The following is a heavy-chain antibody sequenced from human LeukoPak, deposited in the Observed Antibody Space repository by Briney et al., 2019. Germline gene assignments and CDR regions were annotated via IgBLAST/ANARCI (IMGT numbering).Heavy chain of an antibody. CDR3: ARGGVGATTGTYDS. CDR2: IYYSGST. D-gene: IGHD1-26*01. CDR1: GGSISSYY. Sequence: SETLSLTCTVSGGSISSYYWSWIWQPPGKGLEWIGYIYYSGSTNYNPSLKSRVTMSVDRSKNQFSLKLTSVTAADTAVYYCARGGVGATTGTYDSWGQGIPVTVSS. V-gene: IGHV4-59*12. J-gene: IGHJ4*02.